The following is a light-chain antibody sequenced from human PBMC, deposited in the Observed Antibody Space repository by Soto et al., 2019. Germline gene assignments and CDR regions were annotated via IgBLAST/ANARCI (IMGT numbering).Light chain of an antibody. CDR1: EAVSTN. CDR3: QKYNSWPQK. J-gene: IGKJ1*01. Sequence: ETVLTQSPASLSVSPGELVTLSCSASEAVSTNLAWYQQRPGQAPRLLIYDVSTGATGIPARFSGRRSGTEFTLTISSLQSEDFGVYYCQKYNSWPQKFGQGTKVDIK. V-gene: IGKV3-15*01. CDR2: DVS.